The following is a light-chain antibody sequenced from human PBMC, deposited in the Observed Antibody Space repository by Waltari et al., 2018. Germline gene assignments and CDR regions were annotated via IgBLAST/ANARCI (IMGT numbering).Light chain of an antibody. Sequence: AIRMTQSPSSLSASTGDRVTITCRASQGISSYLAWYQQKPGKAPKLLIYAASTLQSGVPSRFSGSGSGTEFTLTISSLQPEDFATYYCQQANSFPLTFGGGTNVEVK. CDR1: QGISSY. CDR3: QQANSFPLT. CDR2: AAS. J-gene: IGKJ4*01. V-gene: IGKV1-8*01.